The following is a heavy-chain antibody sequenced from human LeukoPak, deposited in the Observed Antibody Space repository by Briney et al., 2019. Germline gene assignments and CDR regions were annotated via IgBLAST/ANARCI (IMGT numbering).Heavy chain of an antibody. J-gene: IGHJ4*02. V-gene: IGHV4-59*10. CDR3: AADDFSGGWTQTDY. Sequence: SETLSLTCAVYGGSFSGYYWSWIRQPAGKGLEWIGRIYTSGSTNYNPSLKSRVTMSVDTSKNQFSLKLSSVTAADTAVYYCAADDFSGGWTQTDYWGQGTLVTVSS. CDR1: GGSFSGYY. CDR2: IYTSGST. D-gene: IGHD6-19*01.